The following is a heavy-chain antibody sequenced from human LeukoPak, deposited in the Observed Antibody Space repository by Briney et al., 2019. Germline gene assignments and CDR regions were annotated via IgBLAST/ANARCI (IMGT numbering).Heavy chain of an antibody. D-gene: IGHD3-22*01. J-gene: IGHJ4*02. CDR2: INPNSGGA. CDR1: GYTFTGYY. V-gene: IGHV1-2*02. Sequence: ASVTVSCKASGYTFTGYYMHWVRQAPGQGLEWMGWINPNSGGANYAQKFQGRVTMTRDTSISTAYMELSRLRSDDTAVYYCARETEFYSSGSTWGQGTLVTVSS. CDR3: ARETEFYSSGST.